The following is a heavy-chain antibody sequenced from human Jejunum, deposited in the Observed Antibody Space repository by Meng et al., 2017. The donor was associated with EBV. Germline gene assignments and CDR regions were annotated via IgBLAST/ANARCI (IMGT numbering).Heavy chain of an antibody. CDR2: TDHSGRT. J-gene: IGHJ4*02. D-gene: IGHD2-8*02. Sequence: PQGGAGPLRPSETLCRTCAVYGGAFSDYYWSWIRQPPGKGLEWIGETDHSGRTNYNPSLKSRVTLSLLTSKDHFSLRLSSVTAADTAVYYCATFNCTVGTCSFDSWGQGTLVTVSS. V-gene: IGHV4-34*01. CDR1: GGAFSDYY. CDR3: ATFNCTVGTCSFDS.